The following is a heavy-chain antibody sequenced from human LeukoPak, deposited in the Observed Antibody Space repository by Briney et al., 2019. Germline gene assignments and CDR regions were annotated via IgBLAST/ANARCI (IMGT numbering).Heavy chain of an antibody. CDR3: AKADETIGGAFDM. V-gene: IGHV3-23*01. CDR2: ISGTSDTK. J-gene: IGHJ3*02. Sequence: GGSLRLSCAASGFIFKTYAIRWDRQAPGKGLEWVSIISGTSDTKQYGDSVRGRFTTSRDNPRNTLYLQMNSLRADDTAVYYCAKADETIGGAFDMWSQGTMVTVSS. D-gene: IGHD3-3*01. CDR1: GFIFKTYA.